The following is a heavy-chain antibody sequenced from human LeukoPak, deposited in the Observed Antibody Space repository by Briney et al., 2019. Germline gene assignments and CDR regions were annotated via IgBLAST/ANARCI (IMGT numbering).Heavy chain of an antibody. CDR1: GGSFSGYY. V-gene: IGHV4-34*01. CDR3: ARHLWSGYPDYYYYYMDV. CDR2: INHSRST. Sequence: SSETLSLTCAVYGGSFSGYYWSWIRQPPGKGLEWIGEINHSRSTNYNPSLKSRVTISVDTSKNQFSLKLSSVTAADTAVYYCARHLWSGYPDYYYYYMDVWGKGTTVTVSS. D-gene: IGHD3-3*01. J-gene: IGHJ6*03.